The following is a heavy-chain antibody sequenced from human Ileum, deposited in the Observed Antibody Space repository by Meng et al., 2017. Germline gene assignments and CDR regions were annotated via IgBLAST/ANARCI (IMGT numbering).Heavy chain of an antibody. J-gene: IGHJ4*02. CDR1: GCFISGPY. CDR3: ARGKAIPDF. D-gene: IGHD2-2*02. V-gene: IGHV4-59*08. CDR2: TYYSGTT. Sequence: QPHLQVSGPGLVEPSETLSLTCTFSGCFISGPYWSWIRQFPGKGLEWIGYTYYSGTTNYNPTLRGRVTMSVDTSRAQFSLKLTSVTAADTAIYYCARGKAIPDFWGQGTLVTVSS.